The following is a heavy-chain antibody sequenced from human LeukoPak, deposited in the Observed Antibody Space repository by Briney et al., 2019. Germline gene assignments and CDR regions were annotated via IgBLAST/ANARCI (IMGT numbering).Heavy chain of an antibody. CDR3: ARHAGFYGTYFDY. D-gene: IGHD3-10*01. CDR1: GGSISSSSYY. V-gene: IGHV4-39*01. Sequence: SETLSLTCTVSGGSISSSSYYWGWIRQPPGKGLEWIGSIYYSGSTYYNPSLKSRVTISVDTSKNQFSLKLSSVTAADTAVYYCARHAGFYGTYFDYWGQGTLATVSS. J-gene: IGHJ4*02. CDR2: IYYSGST.